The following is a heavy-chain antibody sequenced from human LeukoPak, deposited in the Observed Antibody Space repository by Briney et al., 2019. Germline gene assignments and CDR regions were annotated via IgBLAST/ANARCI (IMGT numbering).Heavy chain of an antibody. CDR2: IYYSGST. V-gene: IGHV4-39*01. J-gene: IGHJ4*02. Sequence: SETLSLTCTVSGGSISSSSYYWGWIRQPPGKGLEWIGSIYYSGSTYYNSSLKSRVTISVDTSKNQFSLKLSSVTAADTAVYYCARMIPYLFDYWGQGTLVTVSS. CDR3: ARMIPYLFDY. D-gene: IGHD3-22*01. CDR1: GGSISSSSYY.